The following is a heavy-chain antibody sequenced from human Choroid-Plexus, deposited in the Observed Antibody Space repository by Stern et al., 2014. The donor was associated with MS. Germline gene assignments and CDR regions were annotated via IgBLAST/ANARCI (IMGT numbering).Heavy chain of an antibody. V-gene: IGHV3-30*18. CDR3: AKDRQWSTYFFDY. D-gene: IGHD2-15*01. CDR2: ISYDGSDK. CDR1: GFTFSNFG. Sequence: VQLVESGGGVAQPGRPLILSCAASGFTFSNFGMHWVRQAPGKGLECVALISYDGSDKYYAESVKGRFTIFRDNSKNTLYMHMNSLRAEDTAVYYCAKDRQWSTYFFDYWGQGSLVTVSS. J-gene: IGHJ4*02.